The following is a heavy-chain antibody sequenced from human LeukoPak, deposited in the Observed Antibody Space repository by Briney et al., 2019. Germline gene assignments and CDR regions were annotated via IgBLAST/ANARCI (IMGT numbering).Heavy chain of an antibody. CDR3: ARRESKSRSADY. D-gene: IGHD3-10*01. J-gene: IGHJ4*02. Sequence: GRSLRLSCAASGFIFSSYSMRWVRQAPGKGLEWASSITGSGADTYYADSVKGRFTISRDNSKNTVYLQMDDLRADDTAVYYCARRESKSRSADYWGQGTLVTVSS. CDR2: ITGSGADT. V-gene: IGHV3-23*01. CDR1: GFIFSSYS.